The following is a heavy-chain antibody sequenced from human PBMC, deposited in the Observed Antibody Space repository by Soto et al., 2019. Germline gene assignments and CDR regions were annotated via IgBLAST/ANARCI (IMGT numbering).Heavy chain of an antibody. V-gene: IGHV3-13*04. CDR3: ARAPDSGSFKGAFDI. Sequence: PGGSLRLSCGASGFTFSSYDTHWVRQATGKGLEWVSAIGTAGDTYYPGSVKGRFTISRENAKNSLYLQMNSLRAGDTAVYYCARAPDSGSFKGAFDIWGQGTMVTVSS. D-gene: IGHD1-26*01. J-gene: IGHJ3*02. CDR2: IGTAGDT. CDR1: GFTFSSYD.